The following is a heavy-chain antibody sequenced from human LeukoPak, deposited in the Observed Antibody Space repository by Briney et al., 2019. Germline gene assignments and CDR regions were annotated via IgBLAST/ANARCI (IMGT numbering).Heavy chain of an antibody. CDR3: VVVVEPPDSDGFDV. CDR1: GFTFGNSW. CDR2: INADGSTT. D-gene: IGHD1-14*01. J-gene: IGHJ3*01. Sequence: SGGSLRLSCAASGFTFGNSWVHWVRQAPGKGLVWVSLINADGSTTTYADSVKGRFTISRDNARNTLSLQVNSLTIEDTAVYYCVVVVEPPDSDGFDVWGQGTMITVSS. V-gene: IGHV3-74*01.